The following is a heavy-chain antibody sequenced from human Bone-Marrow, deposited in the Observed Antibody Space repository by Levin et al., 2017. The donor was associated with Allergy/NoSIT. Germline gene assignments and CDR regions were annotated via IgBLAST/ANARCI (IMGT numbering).Heavy chain of an antibody. Sequence: PSETLSLTCAVSGYSISSGSYWGWIRQPPGKGLEWIGSIYHSGSTYYNPSLKSRVTISVDTSKNNFSLNLSSVTASDTAVYYCASYNFWGGRGLDFWGQGTLVTVSS. CDR1: GYSISSGSY. CDR3: ASYNFWGGRGLDF. J-gene: IGHJ4*02. CDR2: IYHSGST. V-gene: IGHV4-38-2*01. D-gene: IGHD3-3*01.